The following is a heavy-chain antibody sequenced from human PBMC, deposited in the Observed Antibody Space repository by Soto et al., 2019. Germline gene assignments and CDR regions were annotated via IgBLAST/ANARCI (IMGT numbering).Heavy chain of an antibody. CDR3: ARKHSLDYIRWGLDP. D-gene: IGHD4-4*01. Sequence: GASVKVSCKASGYPFSDNQIHWLRWAPGQGLEWMGRINPKSDDTNYAQKFQGRVTMTRDTSIDTAYLELTGLTSDDTATYYCARKHSLDYIRWGLDPWGQGTLVTVSS. V-gene: IGHV1-2*02. J-gene: IGHJ5*02. CDR2: INPKSDDT. CDR1: GYPFSDNQ.